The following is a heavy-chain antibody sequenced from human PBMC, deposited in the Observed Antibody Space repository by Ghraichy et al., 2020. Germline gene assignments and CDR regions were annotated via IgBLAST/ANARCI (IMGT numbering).Heavy chain of an antibody. CDR1: GGSISSSSYY. CDR2: IYYSGST. Sequence: SQTLSLTCTVSGGSISSSSYYWGWIRQPPGKGLEWIGSIYYSGSTYYNPSLKSRVTISVDTSKNQFSLKLSSVTAADTAVYYCATSILDYGDYPWGLAFDIWGQGTMVTVSS. CDR3: ATSILDYGDYPWGLAFDI. D-gene: IGHD4-17*01. V-gene: IGHV4-39*01. J-gene: IGHJ3*02.